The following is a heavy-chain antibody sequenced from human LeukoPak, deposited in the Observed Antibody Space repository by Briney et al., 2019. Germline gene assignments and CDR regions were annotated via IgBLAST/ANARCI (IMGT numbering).Heavy chain of an antibody. CDR3: ARDVGGSLDY. Sequence: GGSLRLSCAASGFTFTTYWMAWVRQAPGKGLEWVANIKGNESAKHQADSVKGRFTISRDNAQNSVYLQMSSLRVEDTAVYYCARDVGGSLDYWGQGTLVTVSS. J-gene: IGHJ4*02. CDR1: GFTFTTYW. V-gene: IGHV3-7*01. D-gene: IGHD1-26*01. CDR2: IKGNESAK.